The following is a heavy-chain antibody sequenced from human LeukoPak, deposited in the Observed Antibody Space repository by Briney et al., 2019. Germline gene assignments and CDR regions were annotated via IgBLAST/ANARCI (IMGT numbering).Heavy chain of an antibody. J-gene: IGHJ4*02. CDR1: GGSFSGYY. Sequence: PSETLSLTCAVYGGSFSGYYWSWIRQPPGKGLEWIGEINDSGSTNYNPSLKSRVTISVDTSKNQFSLKLSSVTAAVTAVYYCARGQPYYDFCSGSATNFDYWGQGTLFTVSS. CDR3: ARGQPYYDFCSGSATNFDY. D-gene: IGHD3-3*01. CDR2: INDSGST. V-gene: IGHV4-34*01.